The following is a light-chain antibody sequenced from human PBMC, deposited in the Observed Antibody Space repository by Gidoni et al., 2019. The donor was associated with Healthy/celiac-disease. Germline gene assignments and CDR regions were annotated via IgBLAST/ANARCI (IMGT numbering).Light chain of an antibody. CDR2: DVS. V-gene: IGLV2-14*03. CDR3: SSYTSSSTYV. CDR1: SSDVGGYNY. Sequence: QSALTQPASVSRSPGQSINISCTGTSSDVGGYNYVSWYQQHPGKAPKLMIYDVSNRPSGVSNRFSGSKSGNTASLTISGLQAEDEADYYCSSYTSSSTYVFGTGTKVTVL. J-gene: IGLJ1*01.